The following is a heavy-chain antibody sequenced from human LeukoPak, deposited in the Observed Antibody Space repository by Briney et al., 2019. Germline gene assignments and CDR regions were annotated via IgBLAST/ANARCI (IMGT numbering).Heavy chain of an antibody. CDR2: INPNSGGT. V-gene: IGHV1-2*02. D-gene: IGHD3-3*01. Sequence: ASVKVSCKASGYTFTGYYMHWVRQAPGQGLEWMGWINPNSGGTNYAQKFQGRVTMTRDTSISPAYMELSRLRSDDTAVYYCARGKYGFWSADNPPFAYWGQGTLVTVSS. J-gene: IGHJ4*02. CDR3: ARGKYGFWSADNPPFAY. CDR1: GYTFTGYY.